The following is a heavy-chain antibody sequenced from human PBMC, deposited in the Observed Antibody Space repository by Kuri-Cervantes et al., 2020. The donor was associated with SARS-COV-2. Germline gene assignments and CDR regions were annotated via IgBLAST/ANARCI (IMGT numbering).Heavy chain of an antibody. V-gene: IGHV4-31*03. CDR3: AKEAESSGWYSD. J-gene: IGHJ4*02. CDR2: IYYSGST. CDR1: GGSISSGGYY. D-gene: IGHD6-19*01. Sequence: SETLSLTGTVSGGSISSGGYYWSWIRQHPGKGLEWIGYIYYSGSTYYNPSLKSRVTISVDTSKNQFSLKLSSVTAADTAVYCCAKEAESSGWYSDWGQGNLVTVSS.